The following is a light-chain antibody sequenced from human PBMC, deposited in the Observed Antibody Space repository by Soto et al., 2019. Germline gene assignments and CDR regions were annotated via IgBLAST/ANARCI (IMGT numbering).Light chain of an antibody. CDR3: EQYGSSPRT. J-gene: IGKJ1*01. CDR2: GIS. CDR1: QSVTND. V-gene: IGKV3-20*01. Sequence: EIVLTPSPATLCLSPAERGTIYCRASQSVTNDLAWYQQKPGQAPRLLIYGISSRATGIPDRFSGSGSGTDFSLTISRLEPEDFAVYYCEQYGSSPRTFGQGTKVDIK.